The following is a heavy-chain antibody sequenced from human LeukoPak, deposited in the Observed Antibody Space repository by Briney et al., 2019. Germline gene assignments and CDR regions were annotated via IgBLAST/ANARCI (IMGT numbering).Heavy chain of an antibody. J-gene: IGHJ6*02. CDR2: IKSDGGKT. CDR1: GFTFHAFE. D-gene: IGHD1-26*01. CDR3: ATWAFYHGLDV. Sequence: GGSLRLSCAASGFTFHAFEMHWVRQAPGKGLEWVSLIKSDGGKTDYADSVRGRFTISRDNGKNSLYLQMNSLRSEDTALYYCATWAFYHGLDVWGQGTTITVSS. V-gene: IGHV3-43*02.